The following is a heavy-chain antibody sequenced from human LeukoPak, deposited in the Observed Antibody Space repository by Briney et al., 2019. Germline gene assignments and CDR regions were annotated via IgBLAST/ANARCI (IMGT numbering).Heavy chain of an antibody. CDR2: IRDKPEGGTP. V-gene: IGHV3-15*01. Sequence: PGGSLRLSCAASGFTFSNAWMSRVRQAPGKGLGWVGLIRDKPEGGTPEYAAPVKGGFTISRDDSKSMLYLQMNSLKTEDTAVYYCTTDNAPGMDVWGQGTTVTVSS. CDR3: TTDNAPGMDV. CDR1: GFTFSNAW. J-gene: IGHJ6*02. D-gene: IGHD2-2*01.